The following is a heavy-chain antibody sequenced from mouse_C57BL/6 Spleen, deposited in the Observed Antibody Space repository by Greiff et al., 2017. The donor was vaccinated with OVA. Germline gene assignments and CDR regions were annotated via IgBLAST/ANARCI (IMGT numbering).Heavy chain of an antibody. CDR1: GFTFSSYG. V-gene: IGHV5-6*01. J-gene: IGHJ2*01. CDR2: ISSGGSYT. CDR3: ARGATVVADY. D-gene: IGHD1-1*01. Sequence: EVQGVESGGDLVKPGGSLKLSCAASGFTFSSYGMSWVRQTPDKRLEWVATISSGGSYTYYPDSVKGRFTISRDNAKNTLYLQMSSLKSEDTAMYYCARGATVVADYWGQGTTLTVSS.